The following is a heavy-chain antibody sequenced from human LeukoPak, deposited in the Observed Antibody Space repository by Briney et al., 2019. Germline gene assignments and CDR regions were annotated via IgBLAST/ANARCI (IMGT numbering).Heavy chain of an antibody. CDR1: GGSISSGGYS. Sequence: IPSETLSLTCALSGGSISSGGYSWSWIRQPPGKGLEWIGYIYHSGSTYYNPSLKSRVTISVDRSKNQFSLKLSSVTAADTAVYYCARAQSGPDYYDSSGMYYFDYWGQGTLVTVSS. V-gene: IGHV4-30-2*01. CDR3: ARAQSGPDYYDSSGMYYFDY. D-gene: IGHD3-22*01. J-gene: IGHJ4*02. CDR2: IYHSGST.